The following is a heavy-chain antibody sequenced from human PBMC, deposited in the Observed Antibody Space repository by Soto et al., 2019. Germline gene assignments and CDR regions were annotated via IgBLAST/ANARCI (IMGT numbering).Heavy chain of an antibody. D-gene: IGHD7-27*01. CDR1: GGTFSSSA. CDR3: ASQLTGDYYYYGMDV. V-gene: IGHV1-69*13. CDR2: IIPIFGTA. J-gene: IGHJ6*02. Sequence: ASVKVSCKASGGTFSSSAISWVRQAPGQGLEWMGGIIPIFGTADYAQKFQGRVTITADESTSTAYMELSSLRSEDTAVYYCASQLTGDYYYYGMDVWGQGTTVTVSS.